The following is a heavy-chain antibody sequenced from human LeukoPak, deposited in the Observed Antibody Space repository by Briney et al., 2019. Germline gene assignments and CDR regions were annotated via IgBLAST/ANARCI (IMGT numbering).Heavy chain of an antibody. CDR1: GFTFSNYA. Sequence: GGSLRLSCAASGFTFSNYAMSWVRQAPGKGLKWVSAISDSGGSTYYADSVKGRFTISRDNSKNTLYLQMNSLRAEDTAVYYCARSRDMTTVTTFDYWGQGTLVTVSS. V-gene: IGHV3-23*01. CDR2: ISDSGGST. J-gene: IGHJ4*02. CDR3: ARSRDMTTVTTFDY. D-gene: IGHD4-17*01.